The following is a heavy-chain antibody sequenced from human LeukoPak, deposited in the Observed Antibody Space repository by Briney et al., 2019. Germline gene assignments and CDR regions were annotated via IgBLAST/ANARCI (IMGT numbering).Heavy chain of an antibody. J-gene: IGHJ6*02. D-gene: IGHD6-13*01. CDR1: GGSISSGGYY. Sequence: PSETLSLTCTVSGGSISSGGYYWSWIRQHPGKGLEWIGYIYYSGSTYYNPSLKSRVTIPVDTSKTQFSLKLSSVTAAHTAVYYCARAPTALALSSGMDAWGQGTPVTVSS. V-gene: IGHV4-31*03. CDR3: ARAPTALALSSGMDA. CDR2: IYYSGST.